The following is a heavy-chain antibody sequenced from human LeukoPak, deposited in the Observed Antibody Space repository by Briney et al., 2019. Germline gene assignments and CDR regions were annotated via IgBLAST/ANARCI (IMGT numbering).Heavy chain of an antibody. V-gene: IGHV3-30*02. CDR3: AKASGQAGYCSSTSCHYTFDY. D-gene: IGHD2-2*01. CDR2: IRYDGRDK. CDR1: GFTVSSAW. J-gene: IGHJ4*02. Sequence: GGSLRLSCAASGFTVSSAWMSWVRKAPGKGLEWVAFIRYDGRDKYYADSVKGRFTVSRDNSKNTLYLQMNSLRAEDTTVYYCAKASGQAGYCSSTSCHYTFDYWGQGTLVTVSS.